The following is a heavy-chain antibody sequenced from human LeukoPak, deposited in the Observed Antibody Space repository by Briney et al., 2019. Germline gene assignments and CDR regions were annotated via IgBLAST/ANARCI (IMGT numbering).Heavy chain of an antibody. CDR3: AKRRYYDDSAFDY. CDR1: GFTFSSYA. J-gene: IGHJ4*02. CDR2: ITSSGGST. Sequence: GGSLRLSCAASGFTFSSYAMSWVRQAPGKGLEWVSAITSSGGSTYYADSVKGRFTNSRDDSKNTLYLQMNSLRAEDTALYYCAKRRYYDDSAFDYWGQGTLVTVSS. V-gene: IGHV3-23*01. D-gene: IGHD3-22*01.